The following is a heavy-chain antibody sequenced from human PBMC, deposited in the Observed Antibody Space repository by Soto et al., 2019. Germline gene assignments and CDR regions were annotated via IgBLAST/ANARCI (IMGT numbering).Heavy chain of an antibody. CDR3: AKGGPDAFCSGGRCYFDY. CDR1: GFTFDDYA. Sequence: VHLVESGGGLVQPGRSLRLSCAASGFTFDDYAMHWVRRVPGKGLEWVSSISWNSNIIGYADSVEGRFTISRDNAKNSLYLQMNSLRPEDTAFYYCAKGGPDAFCSGGRCYFDYWGQGILVTVSS. D-gene: IGHD2-15*01. CDR2: ISWNSNII. J-gene: IGHJ4*02. V-gene: IGHV3-9*01.